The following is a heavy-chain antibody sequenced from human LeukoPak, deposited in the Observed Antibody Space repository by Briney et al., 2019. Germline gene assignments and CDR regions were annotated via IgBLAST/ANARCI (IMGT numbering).Heavy chain of an antibody. J-gene: IGHJ3*02. V-gene: IGHV3-23*01. CDR2: ISGSGGTT. CDR3: ATRTGNAFHI. D-gene: IGHD1-1*01. Sequence: GGSLRLSCAASGLTFSSYAMSWVRQPPRKGLEWVSGISGSGGTTYYADSVKGRFTISRDNSKNTLYLQMNSLRAEDTAVYYCATRTGNAFHIWGQGTMITVSS. CDR1: GLTFSSYA.